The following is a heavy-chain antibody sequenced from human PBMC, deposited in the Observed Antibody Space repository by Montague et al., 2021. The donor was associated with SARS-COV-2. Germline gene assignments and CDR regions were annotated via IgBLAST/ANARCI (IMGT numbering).Heavy chain of an antibody. CDR2: IYYGGSS. V-gene: IGHV4-31*03. D-gene: IGHD2-21*01. CDR3: ARARTSLIVVVNEFDY. CDR1: SGSISSGSYY. Sequence: TLSLTCTASSGSISSGSYYWSWIRQHPGKGLEWIGYIYYGGSSYYNPSLKSRVTISVDTSKNQFSLRLSSVTAADTAVYYCARARTSLIVVVNEFDYWGQGTLVTVSS. J-gene: IGHJ4*02.